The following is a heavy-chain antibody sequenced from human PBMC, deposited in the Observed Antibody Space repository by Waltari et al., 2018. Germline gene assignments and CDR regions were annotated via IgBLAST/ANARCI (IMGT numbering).Heavy chain of an antibody. CDR3: GRSAFSSGSYSSYDY. CDR2: ISSNNNYI. Sequence: EVQLVESGGGLVKPGGSLRLSCAASGFTFTTSRMNWVRQAPGKGLEWVSSISSNNNYIYYADSVRGRFTISRDNARNSLYLQMNSLRAEDTAVYYCGRSAFSSGSYSSYDYWGQGTRVTVSS. D-gene: IGHD3-10*01. J-gene: IGHJ4*02. V-gene: IGHV3-21*01. CDR1: GFTFTTSR.